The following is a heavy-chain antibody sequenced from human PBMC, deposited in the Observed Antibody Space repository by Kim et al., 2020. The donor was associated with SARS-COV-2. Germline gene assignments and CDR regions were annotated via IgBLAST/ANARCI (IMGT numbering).Heavy chain of an antibody. CDR3: ARGGYSSSSRPRYYYYGMDV. CDR2: IIPIFGTA. Sequence: SVKVSCKASGGTFSIYAINWVRQAPGQGLEWMGGIIPIFGTANYAQKFQGRDTITADESTSTVYMELSRLRSEDTAVYYCARGGYSSSSRPRYYYYGMDVWGQGTTVTVSS. CDR1: GGTFSIYA. D-gene: IGHD6-6*01. J-gene: IGHJ6*02. V-gene: IGHV1-69*13.